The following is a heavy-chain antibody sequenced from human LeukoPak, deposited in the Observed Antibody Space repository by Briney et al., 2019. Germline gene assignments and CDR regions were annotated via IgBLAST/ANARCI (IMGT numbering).Heavy chain of an antibody. CDR2: VTYDGNNK. V-gene: IGHV3-30-3*01. J-gene: IGHJ4*02. CDR3: ARAPVRGAVAGVDY. D-gene: IGHD6-19*01. Sequence: GRSLRLSCAASGFTFNNYAMHWVRQAPGNGLEWVAVVTYDGNNKYYADSVKGRFTVSRDNSRNTVNLQMNSLRGEDTAVYYCARAPVRGAVAGVDYWGQGTLVTVSS. CDR1: GFTFNNYA.